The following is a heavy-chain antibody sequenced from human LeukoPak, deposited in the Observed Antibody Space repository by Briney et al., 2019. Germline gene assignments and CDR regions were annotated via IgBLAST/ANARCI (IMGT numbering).Heavy chain of an antibody. V-gene: IGHV4-59*01. CDR1: GGSISSYS. D-gene: IGHD2-15*01. CDR3: ARSVEGYCSGGSCYSYYYYMDV. CDR2: VYYTGST. J-gene: IGHJ6*03. Sequence: PSETLSLTYTVSGGSISSYSWSWVRQPPGKGLEWIGFVYYTGSTNYSPSLKSRVTISVDTSKNQFSLKLSSVTAADTAVYYCARSVEGYCSGGSCYSYYYYMDVWGKGTTVTVSS.